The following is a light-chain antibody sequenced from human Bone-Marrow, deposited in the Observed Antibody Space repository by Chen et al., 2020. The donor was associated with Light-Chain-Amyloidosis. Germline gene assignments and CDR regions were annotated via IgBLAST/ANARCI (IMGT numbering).Light chain of an antibody. Sequence: SYVLTQPSSVSVAPGQTATIACGGNNIGSTSVHWYQQTPGQAPLPVVYDESDRPSGIPERWSGSNAGNTATLTISRVEAGDEADYYCQVWDRSSDRPVFGGGTKLTVL. V-gene: IGLV3-21*02. CDR1: NIGSTS. CDR3: QVWDRSSDRPV. CDR2: DES. J-gene: IGLJ3*02.